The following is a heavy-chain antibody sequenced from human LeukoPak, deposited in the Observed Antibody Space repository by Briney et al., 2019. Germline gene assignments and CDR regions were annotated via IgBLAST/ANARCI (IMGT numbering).Heavy chain of an antibody. D-gene: IGHD4-17*01. J-gene: IGHJ5*02. Sequence: SVKVSCKASGGTFSSYTISWVRQAPGQGLEWMGRIIPILGKANYAQKFQGRVTITADKSTSTAYMELSSLRSEDTAVYYCARGTRDYYSRGLNWFDPWGQGTLVTVSS. CDR2: IIPILGKA. CDR3: ARGTRDYYSRGLNWFDP. V-gene: IGHV1-69*08. CDR1: GGTFSSYT.